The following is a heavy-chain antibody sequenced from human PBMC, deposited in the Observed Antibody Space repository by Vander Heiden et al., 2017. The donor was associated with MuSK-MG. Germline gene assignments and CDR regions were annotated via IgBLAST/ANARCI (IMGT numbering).Heavy chain of an antibody. CDR3: ARESDSSSWYGDAFDI. V-gene: IGHV3-23*01. J-gene: IGHJ3*02. CDR1: GFTFSNYA. Sequence: EVQLLEAGGGLVQTGGSLRLSCEASGFTFSNYAMHWVRQAPGKWLEWVSVISDSGGSMFYADSVRGRFTISRDKASNTLYLEMKSLRGDDTAMYYCARESDSSSWYGDAFDIWGQGTMVTVSS. D-gene: IGHD6-13*01. CDR2: ISDSGGSM.